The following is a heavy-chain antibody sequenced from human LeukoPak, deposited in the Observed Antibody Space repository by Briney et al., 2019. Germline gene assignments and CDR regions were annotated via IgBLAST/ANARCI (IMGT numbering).Heavy chain of an antibody. CDR2: ISWNSGSI. Sequence: GGSLRLSCAASGFTFDDYAMHWVRQAPGKGLEWVSGISWNSGSIGYADSVKGRFTISRDNAKNSLYLQMNSLRAEDTAVYYCAKDPGLGIAAAGVDFDYWGQGTLVTVSS. J-gene: IGHJ4*02. D-gene: IGHD6-13*01. CDR3: AKDPGLGIAAAGVDFDY. CDR1: GFTFDDYA. V-gene: IGHV3-9*01.